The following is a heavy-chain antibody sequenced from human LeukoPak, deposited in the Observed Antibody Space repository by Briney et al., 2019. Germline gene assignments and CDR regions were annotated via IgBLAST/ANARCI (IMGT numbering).Heavy chain of an antibody. CDR1: GYTFTSYG. J-gene: IGHJ3*02. Sequence: ASVKVSCKASGYTFTSYGISWVRQAPGQGLEWMGWISAYNGNTNYAQKLRGRVTMTTDTSTSTAYMELRSLRSDDTAVYYCARDPYYYDSSGYYKRTGDAFDIWGQGTMVTVSS. CDR3: ARDPYYYDSSGYYKRTGDAFDI. V-gene: IGHV1-18*01. CDR2: ISAYNGNT. D-gene: IGHD3-22*01.